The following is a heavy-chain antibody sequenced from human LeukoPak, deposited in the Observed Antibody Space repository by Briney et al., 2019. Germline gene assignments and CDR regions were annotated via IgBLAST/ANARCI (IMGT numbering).Heavy chain of an antibody. CDR1: GYTFTGYY. Sequence: ASVKVSCKASGYTFTGYYMHWVRQAPGQGLEWMGWINPNSGGTNYAQKFQGRVTMTRDTSISTAYMELSRLRSDDTAVYYCARVACSGGSCYSDAFDIWGQGTMVTVSS. D-gene: IGHD2-15*01. CDR3: ARVACSGGSCYSDAFDI. V-gene: IGHV1-2*02. CDR2: INPNSGGT. J-gene: IGHJ3*02.